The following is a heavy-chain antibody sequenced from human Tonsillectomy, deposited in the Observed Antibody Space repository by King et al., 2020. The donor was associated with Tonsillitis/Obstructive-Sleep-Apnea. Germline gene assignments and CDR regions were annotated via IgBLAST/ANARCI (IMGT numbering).Heavy chain of an antibody. Sequence: QLVQSGVEVKKPGASVKVSCKASGYTFTSYGISWVRQAPGHGLEWMGWISAYNGNTNYAQKFQDRITMTTDTSTSTAYMELRSLRSYDTAVYFCAEASGYSTGWYPIAFDIWGQGTMVVVSS. CDR3: AEASGYSTGWYPIAFDI. J-gene: IGHJ3*02. V-gene: IGHV1-18*01. CDR2: ISAYNGNT. CDR1: GYTFTSYG. D-gene: IGHD6-19*01.